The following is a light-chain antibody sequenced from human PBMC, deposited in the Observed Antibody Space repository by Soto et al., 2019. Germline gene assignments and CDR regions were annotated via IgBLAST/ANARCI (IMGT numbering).Light chain of an antibody. J-gene: IGKJ5*01. V-gene: IGKV1-39*01. CDR1: QDISSY. Sequence: DIQLTQSPSSLSSSIGDRVTITCRASQDISSYLNWYQQKPGRAPNLLIYGASTLQGGVLSRFSGRASGTEFTLTISGLQPEDVATYYCQQTYRSVTFGQGTRLE. CDR3: QQTYRSVT. CDR2: GAS.